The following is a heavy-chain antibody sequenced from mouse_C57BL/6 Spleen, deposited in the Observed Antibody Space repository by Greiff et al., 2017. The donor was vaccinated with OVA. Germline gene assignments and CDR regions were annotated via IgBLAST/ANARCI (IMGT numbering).Heavy chain of an antibody. Sequence: EVKLLQSGGGLVQPGGSLKLSCAASGIDFSRYWMSWVRRAPGKGLEWIGEINPDSSTINYAPSLKDKFIISRDNAKNTLYLQMSKVRSEDTALYYCARPEKYGYFDYWGQGTTLTVSS. CDR2: INPDSSTI. CDR3: ARPEKYGYFDY. CDR1: GIDFSRYW. V-gene: IGHV4-1*01. D-gene: IGHD5-1-1*01. J-gene: IGHJ2*01.